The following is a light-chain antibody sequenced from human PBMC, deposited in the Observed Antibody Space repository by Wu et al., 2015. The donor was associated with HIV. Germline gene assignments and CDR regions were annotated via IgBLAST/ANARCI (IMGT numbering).Light chain of an antibody. CDR2: KAI. CDR3: QQYLDYSPFT. J-gene: IGKJ3*01. CDR1: QSVANW. V-gene: IGKV1-5*03. Sequence: DIQMTQSPSTLSASVGDRVTITCRASQSVANWLAWYQQKPGKAPKLLIYKAIVLGDGVPSRFSGSGSGTEFTLTISSLQPDDFATYYCQQYLDYSPFTFGPGTKVDI.